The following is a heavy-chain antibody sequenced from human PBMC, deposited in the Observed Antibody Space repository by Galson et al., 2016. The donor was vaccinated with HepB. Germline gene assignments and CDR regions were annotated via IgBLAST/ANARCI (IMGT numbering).Heavy chain of an antibody. D-gene: IGHD3-22*01. V-gene: IGHV4-39*07. CDR3: ARDPGFYCYDSPGHPHSYGMDV. CDR2: LYSNGRT. J-gene: IGHJ6*01. Sequence: SETLSLTCAVSGGPISTSGFYWGWIRQPPGKGLEWIGSLYSNGRTSYNPSLKSRVTISVDTSKNQLSLKMTSVAAPDTGVYFCARDPGFYCYDSPGHPHSYGMDVWGQGTAVTLPS. CDR1: GGPISTSGFY.